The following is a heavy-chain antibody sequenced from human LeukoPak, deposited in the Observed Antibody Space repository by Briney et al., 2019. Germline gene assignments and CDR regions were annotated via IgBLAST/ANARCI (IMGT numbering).Heavy chain of an antibody. CDR3: ARGIRDGYNSFWPFDF. CDR1: GGSLSSYY. V-gene: IGHV4-59*12. CDR2: IYYSGST. Sequence: SETLSLTCTVSGGSLSSYYWSWIRQPPGKGLEWIGYIYYSGSTDYNPSLKSRAIISVDTSKNQFSLKLSSVTAADTAVYYCARGIRDGYNSFWPFDFWGQGTLVTVSS. D-gene: IGHD5-24*01. J-gene: IGHJ4*02.